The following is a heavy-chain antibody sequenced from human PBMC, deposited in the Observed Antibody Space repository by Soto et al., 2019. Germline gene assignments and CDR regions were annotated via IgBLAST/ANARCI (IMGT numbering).Heavy chain of an antibody. CDR1: GYTFTSYG. CDR2: ISAYNGNT. V-gene: IGHV1-18*04. D-gene: IGHD3-22*01. Sequence: QVQLLQSGGEVKKPGASVKVSCKASGYTFTSYGISWVRQAPGQGLEWMGWISAYNGNTNYAQKIQGRVTMTTDTSTSTAYMELRGLTSDDTAVYYCARDQYYYETSGYYHIDYCGQGSLVTVSS. J-gene: IGHJ4*02. CDR3: ARDQYYYETSGYYHIDY.